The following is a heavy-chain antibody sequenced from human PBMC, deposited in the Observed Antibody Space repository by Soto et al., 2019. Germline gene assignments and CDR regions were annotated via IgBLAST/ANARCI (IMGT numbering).Heavy chain of an antibody. D-gene: IGHD2-21*01. CDR3: LGGNFRGS. V-gene: IGHV1-2*02. J-gene: IGHJ5*02. Sequence: QVQLVQSGPEVKKPGASVKVSCEASGFTFTDYYIHWVRQAPGQGLEWLGWIDPSSGGTKSPQKFQGRVTMTRDTAISAAYMALSGLTSADTAVYYCLGGNFRGSWGQGALVIVSS. CDR2: IDPSSGGT. CDR1: GFTFTDYY.